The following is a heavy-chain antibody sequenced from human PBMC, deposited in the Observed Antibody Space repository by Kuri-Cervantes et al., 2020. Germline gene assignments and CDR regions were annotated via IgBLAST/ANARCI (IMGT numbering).Heavy chain of an antibody. CDR3: AASNMVRGVIHAFDI. Sequence: SQTLSLTCGVYGGSFSGYYWSWIRQPPGKGLEWIGEINHSGSTNYNPSLKSRVTISVDTSKNQFSLKLSSVTAADTAVYYCAASNMVRGVIHAFDIWGQGTMVTVSS. V-gene: IGHV4-34*01. J-gene: IGHJ3*02. CDR1: GGSFSGYY. D-gene: IGHD3-10*01. CDR2: INHSGST.